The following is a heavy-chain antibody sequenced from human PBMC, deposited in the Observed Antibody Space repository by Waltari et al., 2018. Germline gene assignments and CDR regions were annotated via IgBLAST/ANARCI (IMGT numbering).Heavy chain of an antibody. D-gene: IGHD6-19*01. CDR1: GFTFSSYA. V-gene: IGHV3-23*03. CDR2: IYSGGST. CDR3: AKGMGQWLVAAFDI. J-gene: IGHJ3*02. Sequence: EVQLLESGGGLVQPGGSLRLSCAASGFTFSSYAMSWVRQSPGKGVEWVSVIYSGGSTYYADSVKGRFTISRDNSKNTLYLQMNSLRAEDTAVYYCAKGMGQWLVAAFDIWGQGTMVTVSS.